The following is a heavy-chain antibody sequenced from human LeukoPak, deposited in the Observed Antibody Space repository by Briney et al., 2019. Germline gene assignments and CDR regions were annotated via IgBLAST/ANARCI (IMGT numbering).Heavy chain of an antibody. Sequence: GGSLRLSCAASGFMFDTYAMNWVRQAPGKGLEWVSYISQSGDAKYYADSVKGRFTISRDNARNSLYLQMNSLRAEDTAIYYCKTQDLVVVPAASHYFDYWGQGILIIVSA. J-gene: IGHJ4*02. CDR2: ISQSGDAK. V-gene: IGHV3-48*03. D-gene: IGHD2-15*01. CDR1: GFMFDTYA. CDR3: KTQDLVVVPAASHYFDY.